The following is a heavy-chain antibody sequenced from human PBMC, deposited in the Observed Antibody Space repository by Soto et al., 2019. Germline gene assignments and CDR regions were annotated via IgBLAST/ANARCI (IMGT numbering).Heavy chain of an antibody. CDR2: IRSKAYGGTT. D-gene: IGHD3-22*01. Sequence: GSLRLSCTASGFTFGDYAMSWFRQAPGKGLEWVGFIRSKAYGGTTEYAASVKGRFTISRDDSKSIAYLQMNSLKTEDTAVYYCTRDLWLSGYYYDSSGYYPYAFDIWGQGTMVTVSS. V-gene: IGHV3-49*03. J-gene: IGHJ3*02. CDR3: TRDLWLSGYYYDSSGYYPYAFDI. CDR1: GFTFGDYA.